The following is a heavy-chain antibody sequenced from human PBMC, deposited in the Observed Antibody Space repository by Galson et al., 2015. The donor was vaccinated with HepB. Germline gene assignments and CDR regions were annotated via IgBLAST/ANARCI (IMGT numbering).Heavy chain of an antibody. V-gene: IGHV7-4-1*01. D-gene: IGHD3-3*01. CDR3: ARGPPSYYDFWSGYLGRYYYYMDV. Sequence: SVKVSCKASGYTFTSYAMNWVRQAPGQGLEWMGWINTNTGNPTYAQGFTGRFVFSLDTSVSTAYLQICSLKAEDTAVYYCARGPPSYYDFWSGYLGRYYYYMDVWGKGTTVTVSS. J-gene: IGHJ6*03. CDR1: GYTFTSYA. CDR2: INTNTGNP.